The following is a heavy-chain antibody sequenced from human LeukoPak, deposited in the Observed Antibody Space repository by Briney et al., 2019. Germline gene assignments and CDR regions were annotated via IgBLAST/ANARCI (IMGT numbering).Heavy chain of an antibody. J-gene: IGHJ4*02. CDR1: GFTVSSNY. CDR2: IHIGGGT. CDR3: ARHRELGL. Sequence: GGSLRLSCAASGFTVSSNYMSWVRQAPGKGLEWVSIIHIGGGTNYADFVKGRFTISRDNSKNTVYLQMNSLRVEDTAVYYCARHRELGLWGQGTLVSVSS. V-gene: IGHV3-66*04. D-gene: IGHD1-26*01.